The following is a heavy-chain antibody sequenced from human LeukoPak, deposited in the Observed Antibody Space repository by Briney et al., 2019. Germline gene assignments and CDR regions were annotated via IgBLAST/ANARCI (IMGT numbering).Heavy chain of an antibody. CDR1: GFTFSSYA. CDR3: STQATG. V-gene: IGHV3-23*01. CDR2: ISGSGDST. D-gene: IGHD1-26*01. J-gene: IGHJ1*01. Sequence: GGSLRLSCAASGFTFSSYAMSWVRQAPGMGLERVSGISGSGDSTYYADSVKGRFTISRDNSKSTLYLQMNNLRGEDTAVYYCSTQATGWGQGTLVIVSS.